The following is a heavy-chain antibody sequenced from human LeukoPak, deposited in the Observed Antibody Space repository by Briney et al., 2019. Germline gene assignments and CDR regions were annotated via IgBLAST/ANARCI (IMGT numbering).Heavy chain of an antibody. CDR1: GFTVSSNY. D-gene: IGHD6-6*01. CDR2: IYSGGST. Sequence: GGSLRLSCAASGFTVSSNYMSWVRQAPGKGLEWISVIYSGGSTYYADSVKGRFTIFRDNSKNTLYIQMNSLRAEDTAVYYCARAFIAARSPFDYWGQGTLVTVSS. V-gene: IGHV3-66*02. CDR3: ARAFIAARSPFDY. J-gene: IGHJ4*02.